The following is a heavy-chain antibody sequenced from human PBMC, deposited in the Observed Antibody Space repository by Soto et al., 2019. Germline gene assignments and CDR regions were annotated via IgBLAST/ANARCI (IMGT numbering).Heavy chain of an antibody. J-gene: IGHJ4*02. V-gene: IGHV3-7*01. Sequence: EVQVVESGGGLVQPGGSLSLPCAVSGSPGSGFWLGWVRQAPGKGLGWGANVNQDGSEKYYVDSVKGRFTISRDNAKNSLYLQMNSLRAEDTAVYYCTRDSFWGQGTLVTVSS. CDR2: VNQDGSEK. CDR3: TRDSF. CDR1: GSPGSGFW.